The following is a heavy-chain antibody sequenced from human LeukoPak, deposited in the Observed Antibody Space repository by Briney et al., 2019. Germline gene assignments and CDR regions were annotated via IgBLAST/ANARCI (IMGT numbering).Heavy chain of an antibody. CDR2: VKSDGSNP. Sequence: GGSLRLSCAASRFSFSNYWMHWVRHAPGKGLVWVSRVKSDGSNPRYADSVKGRFTISRDNAENMLYLQMNTLGAEDTAVYYCARDIVPGSGSLDYWGQGTLVTVSS. CDR3: ARDIVPGSGSLDY. V-gene: IGHV3-74*01. D-gene: IGHD3-10*01. CDR1: RFSFSNYW. J-gene: IGHJ4*02.